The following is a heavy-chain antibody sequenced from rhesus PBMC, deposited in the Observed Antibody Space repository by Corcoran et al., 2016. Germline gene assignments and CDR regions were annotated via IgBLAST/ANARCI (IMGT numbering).Heavy chain of an antibody. CDR2: ISGSSGST. Sequence: QVQLQESGPGLVKPSETLSLTCAVSGGSVSSSNWWSWIRQPPGKGLEWIGYISGSSGSTYYNPSLKSRVNISTDTSKNQFSLKLSSVTAADTAVYYCARTSSGGWSYDYWGQGVLVTVSS. CDR3: ARTSSGGWSYDY. D-gene: IGHD6-37*01. V-gene: IGHV4-65*01. J-gene: IGHJ4*01. CDR1: GGSVSSSNW.